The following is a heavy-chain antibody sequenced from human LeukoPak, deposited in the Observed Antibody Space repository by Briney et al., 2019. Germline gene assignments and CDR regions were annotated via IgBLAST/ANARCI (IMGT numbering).Heavy chain of an antibody. CDR2: INHSGST. V-gene: IGHV4-34*01. J-gene: IGHJ5*02. Sequence: TTSETLSLTCTVSGGSISSYYWSWIRQPPGKGLEWIGEINHSGSTNYNPSLKSRVTISVDTSKNQFSLKLSSVTAADTAVYYCARGRGFDPWGQGTLVTVSS. CDR1: GGSISSYY. CDR3: ARGRGFDP.